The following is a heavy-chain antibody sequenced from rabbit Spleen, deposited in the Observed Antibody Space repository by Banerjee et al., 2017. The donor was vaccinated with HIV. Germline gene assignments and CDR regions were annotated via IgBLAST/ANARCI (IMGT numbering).Heavy chain of an antibody. CDR3: VREVAARFNL. CDR2: IDPVFGIT. Sequence: QLEESAGGLVQPGGSLKLSCKASGFSFNSIIWICWVRQAPGKGLEWIGYIDPVFGITYYASWVNGRFTISSHNAQNTLYLQLNSLTAAYTASYFCVREVAARFNLWGPGTLVTVS. J-gene: IGHJ4*01. D-gene: IGHD4-1*01. CDR1: GFSFNSII. V-gene: IGHV1S7*01.